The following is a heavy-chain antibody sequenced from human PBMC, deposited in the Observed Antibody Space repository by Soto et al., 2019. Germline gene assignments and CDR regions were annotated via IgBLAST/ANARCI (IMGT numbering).Heavy chain of an antibody. Sequence: GGSLRLSCAASGFTFSSYSMNWVRQAPGKGLEWVSSISSSSYIYYADSVKGRFTISRDNAKNSLYLQMNSLRAEDTAVYYCAHFYDILTGYYSAMDVWGKGTTVTVSS. D-gene: IGHD3-9*01. CDR1: GFTFSSYS. J-gene: IGHJ6*04. CDR3: AHFYDILTGYYSAMDV. CDR2: ISSSSYI. V-gene: IGHV3-21*01.